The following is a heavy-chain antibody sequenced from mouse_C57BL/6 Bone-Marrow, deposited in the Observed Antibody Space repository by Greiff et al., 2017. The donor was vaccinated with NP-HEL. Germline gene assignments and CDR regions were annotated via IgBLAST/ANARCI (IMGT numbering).Heavy chain of an antibody. V-gene: IGHV3-6*01. CDR3: ARGDYGNPAWFAY. CDR1: GYSITSGYY. Sequence: ESGPGLVKPSQSLSLTCSVTGYSITSGYYWNWIRQFPGNKLEWMGYISYDGSNNYNPSLKNRIPITRDTSKNQFFLKLNSVTTEDTATYYCARGDYGNPAWFAYWGQGTLVTVSA. J-gene: IGHJ3*01. CDR2: ISYDGSN. D-gene: IGHD2-1*01.